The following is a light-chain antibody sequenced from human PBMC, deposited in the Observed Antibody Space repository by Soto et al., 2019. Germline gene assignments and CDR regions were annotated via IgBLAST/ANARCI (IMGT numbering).Light chain of an antibody. J-gene: IGKJ5*01. CDR3: QQRSNRIT. CDR1: QSVISTY. Sequence: EIVLTQSPGTLSLSPGERATLSCRASQSVISTYLAWYQQKPGQAPRLLIYGASSRATGIPDRFSGSGSGTDFTLTISRLEPEDFALYYCQQRSNRITFGQGTRLEIK. V-gene: IGKV3D-20*02. CDR2: GAS.